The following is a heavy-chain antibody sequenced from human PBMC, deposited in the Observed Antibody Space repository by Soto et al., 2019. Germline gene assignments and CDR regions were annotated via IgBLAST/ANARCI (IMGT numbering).Heavy chain of an antibody. CDR2: IWYDGSNK. CDR3: ARGEGWLYSYWYFDL. V-gene: IGHV3-33*01. Sequence: QVQLVESGGGVVQPGRSLRLSCAASGFTFSSYGMNWVRQAPGKGLEWVAVIWYDGSNKYYADSVKGRFTISRDNSKTTLYLPMNSLRAEDTAVYYCARGEGWLYSYWYFDLWGRGTLVTVSS. CDR1: GFTFSSYG. J-gene: IGHJ2*01. D-gene: IGHD3-9*01.